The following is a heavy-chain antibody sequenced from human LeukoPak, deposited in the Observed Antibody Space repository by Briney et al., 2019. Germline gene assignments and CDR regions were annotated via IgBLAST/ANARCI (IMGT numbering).Heavy chain of an antibody. J-gene: IGHJ4*02. V-gene: IGHV3-21*04. CDR3: ARGWAYYDSSGYSKAFDY. D-gene: IGHD3-22*01. CDR1: GFTFSSYS. CDR2: ISSSSSYI. Sequence: IPGGSLRLSCAASGFTFSSYSMNWVRQAPGKGLEWVSSISSSSSYIYYADSVKGRFTISRDNAKNSLYLQMNSLRAEDTAVYYCARGWAYYDSSGYSKAFDYWGQGTLVTVSS.